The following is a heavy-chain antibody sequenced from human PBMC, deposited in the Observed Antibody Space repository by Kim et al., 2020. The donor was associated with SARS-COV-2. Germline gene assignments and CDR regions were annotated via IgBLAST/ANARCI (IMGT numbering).Heavy chain of an antibody. CDR2: IYYGESA. V-gene: IGHV4-59*01. D-gene: IGHD3-16*01. CDR3: ARDWGDTAFEY. J-gene: IGHJ4*02. Sequence: SETLSLTCTVSGGSISSYYWSWIRQPPGKGLEWIGHIYYGESAKYNPSLQTRVSISADTSKNQFSLRLTSVTAADTAVYYCARDWGDTAFEYWGRGTLVSVSS. CDR1: GGSISSYY.